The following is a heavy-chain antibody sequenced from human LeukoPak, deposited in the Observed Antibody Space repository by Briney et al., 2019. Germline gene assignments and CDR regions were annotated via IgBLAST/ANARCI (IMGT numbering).Heavy chain of an antibody. D-gene: IGHD1-7*01. CDR3: ARELVAGTFDH. V-gene: IGHV3-11*01. J-gene: IGHJ4*02. CDR2: IGGSDSIV. Sequence: GGSLRLSCGASEFNVNDYYMSWVRQAPGKGLEWISDIGGSDSIVAYAGSVEGRFTISRDIAKNSLFLQMNSPRADDTAVYYCARELVAGTFDHWGQGILVTVSS. CDR1: EFNVNDYY.